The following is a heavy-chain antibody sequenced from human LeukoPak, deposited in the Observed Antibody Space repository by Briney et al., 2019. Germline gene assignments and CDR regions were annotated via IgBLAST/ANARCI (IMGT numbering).Heavy chain of an antibody. V-gene: IGHV1-2*02. Sequence: ASVKVSCTASGYTFTGYYMHWVRQAPGQGLEWMGWINPNSGGTNYAQKFQGKVTMTRDTSISTAYMELSRLRSDDTAVYYCASLSIYYYDSSGYYFDAFDIWGQGTMVTVSS. J-gene: IGHJ3*02. D-gene: IGHD3-22*01. CDR2: INPNSGGT. CDR3: ASLSIYYYDSSGYYFDAFDI. CDR1: GYTFTGYY.